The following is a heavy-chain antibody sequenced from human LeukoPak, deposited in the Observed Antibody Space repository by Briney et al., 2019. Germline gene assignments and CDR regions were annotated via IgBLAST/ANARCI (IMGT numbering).Heavy chain of an antibody. V-gene: IGHV3-23*01. Sequence: ETLSLTCTVSGGSISSSSYSWGWIRQPPGKGLEWVSAISGSGGSTYYADSVKGRFTISRDNSKNTLYLQMNSLRAEDTAVYYCAKDLTVTTTFPLYYYGMDVWGQGTTVTVSS. J-gene: IGHJ6*02. CDR1: GGSISSSSYS. CDR3: AKDLTVTTTFPLYYYGMDV. CDR2: ISGSGGST. D-gene: IGHD4-17*01.